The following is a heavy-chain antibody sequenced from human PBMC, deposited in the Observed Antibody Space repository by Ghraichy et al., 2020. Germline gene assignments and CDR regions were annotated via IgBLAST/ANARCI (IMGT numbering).Heavy chain of an antibody. CDR1: GGSFNGYY. CDR2: INDTGNT. Sequence: SETLSLTCAVNGGSFNGYYWSWIRQSPGKGLEWIGEINDTGNTNCNPSLKSRVTMSVDTSKNQFSLKMSSVTAADTAVYYCARGVGRLATKSNDWGQGTMVTVSS. CDR3: ARGVGRLATKSND. D-gene: IGHD1-26*01. J-gene: IGHJ4*02. V-gene: IGHV4-34*01.